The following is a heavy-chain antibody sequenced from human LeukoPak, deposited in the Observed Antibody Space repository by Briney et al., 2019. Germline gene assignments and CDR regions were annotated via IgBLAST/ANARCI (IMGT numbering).Heavy chain of an antibody. J-gene: IGHJ6*02. Sequence: ASVTVSFKASGYTFTVYYMHWVRQAPGQGLEGMGWINPNSGGTNYAQKFQGRVTMTRDTSISTAYMELSRLRSDDTAVYYCARYSTVKSHGSYYYGMDVWGQGTTVTVSS. V-gene: IGHV1-2*02. D-gene: IGHD4-11*01. CDR2: INPNSGGT. CDR1: GYTFTVYY. CDR3: ARYSTVKSHGSYYYGMDV.